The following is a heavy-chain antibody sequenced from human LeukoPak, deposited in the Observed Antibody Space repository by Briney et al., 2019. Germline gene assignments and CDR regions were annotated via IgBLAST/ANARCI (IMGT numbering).Heavy chain of an antibody. V-gene: IGHV3-23*01. CDR2: ISGSGGST. Sequence: GGSLRLSCAASGFTFSSYAMSWVRQAPGKGLEWVSAISGSGGSTYYADSVKGRFTISRDNSKNTLYLQMNSLRAEDTAVYYCALSGSPVHFQHWGQGTLVTVSS. CDR1: GFTFSSYA. D-gene: IGHD1-26*01. J-gene: IGHJ1*01. CDR3: ALSGSPVHFQH.